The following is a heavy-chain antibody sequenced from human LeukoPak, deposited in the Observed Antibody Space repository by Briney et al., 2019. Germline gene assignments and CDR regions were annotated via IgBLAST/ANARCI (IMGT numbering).Heavy chain of an antibody. Sequence: SETLSLTCTVSGGSISSSSYYWGWIRQPPGKGLEWIGSIYYSGSTYYNPSLKSRVTISVDTSKNQFSLKLSSVTAADTAVYYCARDYGPITMVRGAYFDYWGQGTLVTVSS. CDR3: ARDYGPITMVRGAYFDY. J-gene: IGHJ4*02. CDR1: GGSISSSSYY. CDR2: IYYSGST. D-gene: IGHD3-10*01. V-gene: IGHV4-39*07.